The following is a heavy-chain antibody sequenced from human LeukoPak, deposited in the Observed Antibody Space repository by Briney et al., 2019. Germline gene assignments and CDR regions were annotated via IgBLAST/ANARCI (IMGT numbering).Heavy chain of an antibody. CDR2: IYHSGST. J-gene: IGHJ4*02. D-gene: IGHD3-22*01. Sequence: SETLSLTCTVSGYSISSGYYWGWIRQPPGKGLEWIGNIYHSGSTYYNPSLKSRVTISVDTSKNQFSLKLSSVTAADTAVYYCTRPYYYDSSGSPDYWGQGTPVTVSS. CDR3: TRPYYYDSSGSPDY. V-gene: IGHV4-38-2*02. CDR1: GYSISSGYY.